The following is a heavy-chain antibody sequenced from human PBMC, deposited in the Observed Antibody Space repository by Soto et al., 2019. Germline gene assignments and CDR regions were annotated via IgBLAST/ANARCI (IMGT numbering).Heavy chain of an antibody. V-gene: IGHV5-10-1*01. CDR1: GYSFAGYW. J-gene: IGHJ4*02. Sequence: GESLKISCKGSGYSFAGYWITWVRQMPGKGLEWMGRIDPSDSQTYYSPSFRGHVTISAAKSITTVFLQWSSLRASDTAMYYCATQICVSDCGPNFRYYFDSWGQGTLVTVSS. D-gene: IGHD2-21*01. CDR2: IDPSDSQT. CDR3: ATQICVSDCGPNFRYYFDS.